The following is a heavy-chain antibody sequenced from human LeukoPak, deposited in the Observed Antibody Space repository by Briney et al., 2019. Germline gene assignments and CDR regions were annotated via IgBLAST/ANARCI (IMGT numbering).Heavy chain of an antibody. CDR2: IYYSGST. CDR1: GYSISSSYY. D-gene: IGHD5-18*01. Sequence: SETLSLTCTVSGYSISSSYYWGWIRQPPGKGLEWIGSIYYSGSTYYNPSLKSRVTISVDTSKNQFSLKLSSVTAADTAVYYCARLSWIQLWLFDYWGQGTLVTVSS. J-gene: IGHJ4*02. V-gene: IGHV4-39*01. CDR3: ARLSWIQLWLFDY.